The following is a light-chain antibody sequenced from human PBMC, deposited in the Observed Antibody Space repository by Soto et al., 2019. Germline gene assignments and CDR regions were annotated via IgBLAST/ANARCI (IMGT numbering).Light chain of an antibody. J-gene: IGKJ4*01. CDR3: QQCRNWTLT. Sequence: EIVMTQSPATLSVSPGEGATLSCKASQNVYNNLAWYQQRPGQPPRLLIYDASTRATGISARFSGSGYGTEFTLTISSLQSEYFSVDFCQQCRNWTLTFGGGTKVDIK. V-gene: IGKV3-15*01. CDR1: QNVYNN. CDR2: DAS.